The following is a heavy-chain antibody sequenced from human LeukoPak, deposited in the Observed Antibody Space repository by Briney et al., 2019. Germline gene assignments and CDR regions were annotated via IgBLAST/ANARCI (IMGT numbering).Heavy chain of an antibody. D-gene: IGHD3-3*01. CDR3: ARHMRFLEWLSSYYFDY. Sequence: SETLSLTCTVSGGTISSSSYYWGWIRQPPGKGLEWIGSIYYSGTTYYNPSLKSRVTISVDTSKSQFSLRLTSVTAADTAVYYCARHMRFLEWLSSYYFDYWGQGTLVTVSS. CDR1: GGTISSSSYY. CDR2: IYYSGTT. J-gene: IGHJ4*02. V-gene: IGHV4-39*01.